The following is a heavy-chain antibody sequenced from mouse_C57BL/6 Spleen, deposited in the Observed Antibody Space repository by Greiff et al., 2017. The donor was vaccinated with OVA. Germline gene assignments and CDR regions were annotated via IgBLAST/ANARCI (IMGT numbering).Heavy chain of an antibody. CDR2: IWTGGGT. V-gene: IGHV2-9-1*01. CDR1: GFSLTSYA. J-gene: IGHJ3*01. CDR3: GRNSDDYDGVWFAY. Sequence: VQLQQSGPGLVAPSQCLSLTCTVSGFSLTSYAISWVRQPPGKGLAWLGVIWTGGGTNSTSDPKSRLSISKDNSKSKVFLKMNSLQTDDTARYYCGRNSDDYDGVWFAYWGQGTLVTVSA. D-gene: IGHD2-4*01.